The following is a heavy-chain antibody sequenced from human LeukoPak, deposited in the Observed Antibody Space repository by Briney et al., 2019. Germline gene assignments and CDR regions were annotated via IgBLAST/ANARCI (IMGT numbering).Heavy chain of an antibody. V-gene: IGHV4-34*01. Sequence: SETLSLTCAVYGGSFSDYYWSWIRQPPGKGLEWIGEINHSGSTNYNPSLKSRVTISVDTSKNQFSLKLSSVTAADTAVYYCARGGPYYYGSGPFGFDPWGQGTLVTVSS. J-gene: IGHJ5*02. CDR1: GGSFSDYY. CDR3: ARGGPYYYGSGPFGFDP. D-gene: IGHD3-10*01. CDR2: INHSGST.